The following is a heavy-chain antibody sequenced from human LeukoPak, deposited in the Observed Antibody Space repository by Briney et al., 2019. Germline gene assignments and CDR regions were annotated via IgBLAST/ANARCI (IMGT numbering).Heavy chain of an antibody. Sequence: ASVTVSCKASGYNFTGYYMHWVRQAPGQGLEWMGWINPNSGGTNLAQKFQGRVSMTRDTSISTAYMDLSRLRSDDTAVYYCLSDFDYWGQGTLVIVSS. CDR3: LSDFDY. J-gene: IGHJ4*02. V-gene: IGHV1-2*02. D-gene: IGHD6-25*01. CDR2: INPNSGGT. CDR1: GYNFTGYY.